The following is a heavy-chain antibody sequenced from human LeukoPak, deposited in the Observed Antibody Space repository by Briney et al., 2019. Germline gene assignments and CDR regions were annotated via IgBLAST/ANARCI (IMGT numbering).Heavy chain of an antibody. CDR1: GFTVSSNH. J-gene: IGHJ4*02. D-gene: IGHD5-24*01. Sequence: GGSLRLSCAASGFTVSSNHMAWVRQAPGKGLEWVSVFYRGGMPNYADSVKGRFTISRDNSKNTLYLQMNSLRAEDTAVYHCARDRGDGYNFIFDYWGQGTLVTVSS. CDR3: ARDRGDGYNFIFDY. V-gene: IGHV3-66*01. CDR2: FYRGGMP.